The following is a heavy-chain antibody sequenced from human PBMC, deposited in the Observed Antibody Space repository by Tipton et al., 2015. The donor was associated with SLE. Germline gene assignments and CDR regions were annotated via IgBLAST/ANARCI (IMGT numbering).Heavy chain of an antibody. Sequence: TLSLTCTVSGGSISSYYWSWIRQPPGKGLEWIGYIYYSGSTNYNPSLKSRVTISVDTSKNQFSLKLSSVTAADTAVYYCARDSGSLGTFWYCDLWGRGTLVTVSS. J-gene: IGHJ2*01. CDR1: GGSISSYY. V-gene: IGHV4-59*01. CDR2: IYYSGST. D-gene: IGHD7-27*01. CDR3: ARDSGSLGTFWYCDL.